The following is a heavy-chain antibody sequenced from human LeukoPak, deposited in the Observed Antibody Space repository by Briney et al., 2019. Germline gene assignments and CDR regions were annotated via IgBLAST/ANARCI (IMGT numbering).Heavy chain of an antibody. D-gene: IGHD2-15*01. CDR1: GYTFTSYG. V-gene: IGHV1-18*01. CDR2: ISAYNGNT. J-gene: IGHJ3*02. Sequence: ASVKVSCKASGYTFTSYGISWVRQAPGQGLEWMGWISAYNGNTNYAQKLQGRVTMTTDTSTSTAYMELRSLRSDDTAVYHCARDRDIAVVVAATVDAFDIWGQGTMVTVSS. CDR3: ARDRDIAVVVAATVDAFDI.